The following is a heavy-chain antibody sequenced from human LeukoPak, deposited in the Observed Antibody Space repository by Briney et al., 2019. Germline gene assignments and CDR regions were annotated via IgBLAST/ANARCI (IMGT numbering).Heavy chain of an antibody. Sequence: SETLSLTCTVSSGSISTSNYYWGWVRQPPGKALEWIGNIFYSGSTYYSPSLKSRVTMSVDTSKNQFSLKLSSVTAADTAVYYCARERTYGSGSYIFDFWGQGTLVTVSS. V-gene: IGHV4-39*07. CDR2: IFYSGST. CDR1: SGSISTSNYY. D-gene: IGHD3-10*01. J-gene: IGHJ4*02. CDR3: ARERTYGSGSYIFDF.